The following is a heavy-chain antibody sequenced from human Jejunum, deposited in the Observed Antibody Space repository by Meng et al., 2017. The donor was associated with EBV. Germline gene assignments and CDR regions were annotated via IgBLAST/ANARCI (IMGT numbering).Heavy chain of an antibody. J-gene: IGHJ4*02. CDR3: ARDRSNSDY. V-gene: IGHV1-18*01. Sequence: QTVQTGAGVKMPGSSVNVACKSSGYDFISSGMSWVRQAPGQGLEWMGWISVYSGNTNYAQIFQDRVTLTTNTSTSTVYMELRSLTSDDTAVYYCARDRSNSDYWGQGTLVTVSS. D-gene: IGHD5-24*01. CDR2: ISVYSGNT. CDR1: GYDFISSG.